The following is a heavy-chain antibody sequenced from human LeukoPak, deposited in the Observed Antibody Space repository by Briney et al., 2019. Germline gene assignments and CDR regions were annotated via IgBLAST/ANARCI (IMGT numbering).Heavy chain of an antibody. CDR3: AREDPLVAARGLDY. J-gene: IGHJ4*02. V-gene: IGHV4-4*07. CDR2: IYTSGTT. D-gene: IGHD2-15*01. CDR1: GGSISSYF. Sequence: SETLSLTCTVSGGSISSYFWSWIRQPAGKGLEWIGRIYTSGTTNYNTTLKSRLTMSVDTSKNQFSPRLSSVTAADTAVYYCAREDPLVAARGLDYWGQGTLVTVSS.